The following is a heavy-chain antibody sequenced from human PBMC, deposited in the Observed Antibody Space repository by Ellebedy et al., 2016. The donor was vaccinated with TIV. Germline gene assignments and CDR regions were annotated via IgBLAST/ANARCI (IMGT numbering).Heavy chain of an antibody. J-gene: IGHJ4*02. CDR3: ARGQWQWVLRN. V-gene: IGHV3-48*04. CDR2: FDNGSDTF. Sequence: PGGSLRLSCVASGFSFTNSAMHWVRQAPGKGLEWLSYFDNGSDTFFYADSVKGRFTTSRDNAKKPLYLQMDSLTAEDTGLYYCARGQWQWVLRNWGQGTLVSVSS. D-gene: IGHD6-19*01. CDR1: GFSFTNSA.